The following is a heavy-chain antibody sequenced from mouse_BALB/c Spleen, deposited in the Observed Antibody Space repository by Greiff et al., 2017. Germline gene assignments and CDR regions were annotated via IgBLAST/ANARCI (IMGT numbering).Heavy chain of an antibody. D-gene: IGHD1-1*01. CDR3: ARHYYGSSYDAMDY. CDR2: ISYSGST. J-gene: IGHJ4*01. Sequence: EVHLVESGPSLVKPSQTLSLTCSVTGDSITSGYWNWIRKFPGNKLEYMGYISYSGSTYYNPSLKSRISITRDTSKNQYYLQLNSVTTEDTATYYCARHYYGSSYDAMDYWGQGTSVTVSS. CDR1: GDSITSGY. V-gene: IGHV3-8*02.